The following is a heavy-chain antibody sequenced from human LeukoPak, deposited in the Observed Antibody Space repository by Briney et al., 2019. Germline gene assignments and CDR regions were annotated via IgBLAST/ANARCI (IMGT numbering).Heavy chain of an antibody. J-gene: IGHJ3*02. V-gene: IGHV4-59*01. CDR2: IYYSGST. CDR1: GGSISSYY. D-gene: IGHD5-18*01. Sequence: SETQSLTCTVSGGSISSYYWSWIRQPPGKGLEWIGYIYYSGSTNYNPSLKSRVTISVDTSKNQFSLKLSSVTAADTAMYYCARERSGYSYAFDIWGQGTMVTVSS. CDR3: ARERSGYSYAFDI.